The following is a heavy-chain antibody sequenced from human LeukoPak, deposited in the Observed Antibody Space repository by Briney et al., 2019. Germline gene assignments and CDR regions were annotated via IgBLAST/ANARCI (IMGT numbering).Heavy chain of an antibody. J-gene: IGHJ4*02. CDR1: GFSFSSYS. Sequence: GGSLRLSCAASGFSFSSYSMNWVRQAPGKGLEWVSYITGSSSAMHYADSVKGRFTISRDNVKNSLYLQMNSLRAEDTAVYYCARKSGSSGYPFDYWGQGTLVTVS. CDR2: ITGSSSAM. V-gene: IGHV3-48*01. D-gene: IGHD3-22*01. CDR3: ARKSGSSGYPFDY.